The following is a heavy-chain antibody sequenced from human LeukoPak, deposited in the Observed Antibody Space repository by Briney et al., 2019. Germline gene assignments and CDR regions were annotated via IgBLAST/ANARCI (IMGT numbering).Heavy chain of an antibody. CDR1: GFTFGDYA. CDR3: TRVTTEGTWVFDY. Sequence: GSLRLSCTASGFTFGDYAMSWVRQAPGKGLEWVGFIRSKAYDGATQYAASVKGRFTISRDDSKSIAYLQMNSLKTEDTAVYYCTRVTTEGTWVFDYWGQGTLVTVSS. D-gene: IGHD4-11*01. V-gene: IGHV3-49*04. CDR2: IRSKAYDGAT. J-gene: IGHJ4*02.